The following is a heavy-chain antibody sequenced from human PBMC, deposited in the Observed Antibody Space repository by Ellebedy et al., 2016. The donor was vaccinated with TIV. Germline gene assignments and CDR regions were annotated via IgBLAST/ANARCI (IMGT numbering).Heavy chain of an antibody. CDR1: GFTVSNNY. J-gene: IGHJ4*02. CDR2: IYSGGST. CDR3: AKDLGKGGGSVFDY. D-gene: IGHD6-19*01. Sequence: GESLKISXAASGFTVSNNYMRWFRQAPGKGLEWVSLIYSGGSTYYTDSVKGRFTISRDSSKNTLYLQMNSLRAEDTAVYYCAKDLGKGGGSVFDYWGQGALVTVSS. V-gene: IGHV3-66*01.